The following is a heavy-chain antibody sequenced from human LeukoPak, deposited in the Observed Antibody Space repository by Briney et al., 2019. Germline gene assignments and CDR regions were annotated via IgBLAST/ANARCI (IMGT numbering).Heavy chain of an antibody. CDR2: IRYDGSNK. V-gene: IGHV3-30*02. D-gene: IGHD2-21*01. CDR1: GFTFSSYG. J-gene: IGHJ3*02. Sequence: GGSLRLSCAASGFTFSSYGMHWVRQAPGKGLEWVAFIRYDGSNKYYADSVKGRFTISRDNSKNTLYLQMNSLRAEDTAVYYCAGNGVLAYGAFDIWGQGTMVTVSS. CDR3: AGNGVLAYGAFDI.